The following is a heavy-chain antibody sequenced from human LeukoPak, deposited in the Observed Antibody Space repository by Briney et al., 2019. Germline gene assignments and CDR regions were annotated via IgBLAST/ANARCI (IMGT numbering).Heavy chain of an antibody. CDR2: IYSSGFT. CDR1: GVTVSSTY. Sequence: GGSLRLSCAASGVTVSSTYMSWVRQAPGKGLEWASVIYSSGFTYYADSVKGRFTISRDNSKNTVYLQMNRLRSADTAVYYCAKNTGGLPTDWGQGTLVTVSS. CDR3: AKNTGGLPTD. J-gene: IGHJ4*02. D-gene: IGHD2-8*02. V-gene: IGHV3-53*01.